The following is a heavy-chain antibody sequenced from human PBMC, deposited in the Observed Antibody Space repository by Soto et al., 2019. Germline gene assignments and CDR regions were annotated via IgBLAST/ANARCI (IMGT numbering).Heavy chain of an antibody. Sequence: GASVKVSCKASGYTFTGYCMHWVRQAPGQGLEWMGWINPNSGDTNYAQKFHDRVTMTTHTSTNTASMELRSLKSDDTAVYYCARGHFDFWSGYQIEYWGQGTSVTVSS. CDR2: INPNSGDT. V-gene: IGHV1-2*02. CDR1: GYTFTGYC. D-gene: IGHD3-3*01. J-gene: IGHJ4*02. CDR3: ARGHFDFWSGYQIEY.